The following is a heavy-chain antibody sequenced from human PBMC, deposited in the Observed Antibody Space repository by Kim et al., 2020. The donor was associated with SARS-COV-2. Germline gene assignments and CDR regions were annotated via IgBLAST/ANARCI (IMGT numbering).Heavy chain of an antibody. CDR3: ARCITRVGGDNARYFDY. Sequence: ASVKVSCKASGYTFTAYDINWVRQAPGQGPEWMGWMNPNSGNTGYADKFKGKFTMATDTSMSTAYMEFHSLTSEDTAVYYCARCITRVGGDNARYFDYWRKGNLLTVSS. V-gene: IGHV1-8*01. CDR2: MNPNSGNT. J-gene: IGHJ4*02. D-gene: IGHD3-10*01. CDR1: GYTFTAYD.